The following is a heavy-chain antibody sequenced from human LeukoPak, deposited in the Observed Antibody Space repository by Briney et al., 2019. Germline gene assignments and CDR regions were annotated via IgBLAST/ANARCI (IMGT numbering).Heavy chain of an antibody. CDR1: GFTFSSYE. D-gene: IGHD1-1*01. CDR2: ILSSGKTI. CDR3: AREGWNDDLDY. J-gene: IGHJ4*02. Sequence: QPGGSLRLSCAASGFTFSSYEMNWVHQAPGKGLEWVSYILSSGKTIYYADSVKGRFTISRDNAKNSLYLQMNSLRAEDTAVYYCAREGWNDDLDYWGQGSLVTVSS. V-gene: IGHV3-48*03.